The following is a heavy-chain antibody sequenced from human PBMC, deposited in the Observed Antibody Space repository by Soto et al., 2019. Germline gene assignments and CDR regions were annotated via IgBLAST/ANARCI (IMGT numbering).Heavy chain of an antibody. V-gene: IGHV3-74*01. CDR2: INSDGSTI. J-gene: IGHJ2*01. Sequence: EVQLVESGGGLVQPGASLRLSCAASGFTFSSYWMHWVRQAPGKGLVWVSRINSDGSTISYADSVKGRFTISRDNAKNTLYLQMNNLSAEDTAVYYCARVGTGNWYFDLWGRGTLVTVSS. D-gene: IGHD1-1*01. CDR3: ARVGTGNWYFDL. CDR1: GFTFSSYW.